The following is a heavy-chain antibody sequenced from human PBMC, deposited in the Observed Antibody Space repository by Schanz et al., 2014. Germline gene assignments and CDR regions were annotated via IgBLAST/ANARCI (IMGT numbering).Heavy chain of an antibody. Sequence: EVQLVESGGGLVQPGGSLRLSCAASGLLFSYYYMSGVRQAPGKGLEWVSALTGSGTTTYYADSVKGRFTISRDNSKNTLYLQMNSLRAEDTAVYFCARQPGRITVSGVVSNWFDPWGQGTLGTVSS. CDR1: GLLFSYYY. V-gene: IGHV3-66*04. CDR2: TGSGTTT. D-gene: IGHD3-3*01. CDR3: ARQPGRITVSGVVSNWFDP. J-gene: IGHJ5*02.